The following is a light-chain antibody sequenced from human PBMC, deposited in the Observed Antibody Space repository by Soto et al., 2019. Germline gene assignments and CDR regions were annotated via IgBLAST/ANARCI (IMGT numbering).Light chain of an antibody. V-gene: IGKV3-20*01. CDR1: QSISSTY. J-gene: IGKJ3*01. CDR3: QQYGSSSFA. CDR2: GAF. Sequence: EIVLTQSPGTLSVSPGETATLSCRARQSISSTYLAWYQKKPGQAPRLLLYGAFNRATGIPDRFSGSGSGTDFTLTISRLEPEDSAFYYCQQYGSSSFAFGPGTKVEI.